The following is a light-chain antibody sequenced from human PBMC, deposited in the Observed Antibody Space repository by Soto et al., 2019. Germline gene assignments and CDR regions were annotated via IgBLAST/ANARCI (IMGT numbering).Light chain of an antibody. J-gene: IGKJ1*01. CDR2: GAS. CDR1: QSLSSN. Sequence: EIVMTQSPDTLSVSPGERATLSCRASQSLSSNLAWYQKKPGQAPRLLIYGASTRATGIPARFSGSGSGTDFTLTISRLQSEDFAVYYCQQYNVWPPWTFGQGTKVEIK. CDR3: QQYNVWPPWT. V-gene: IGKV3-15*01.